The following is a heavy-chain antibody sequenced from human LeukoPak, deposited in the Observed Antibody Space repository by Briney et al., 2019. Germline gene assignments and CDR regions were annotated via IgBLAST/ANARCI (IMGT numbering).Heavy chain of an antibody. V-gene: IGHV1-2*02. D-gene: IGHD4-17*01. Sequence: GASVRVSCKASGYTFTGYYIHWVRQAPGQGLEWMGWINPNSGGTNYAQKFQGRVTMTRDTSISTAYMELSRLRSDDTAVYYCARSAVTSRYYFDYWGQGTLVTVSS. CDR1: GYTFTGYY. CDR3: ARSAVTSRYYFDY. J-gene: IGHJ4*02. CDR2: INPNSGGT.